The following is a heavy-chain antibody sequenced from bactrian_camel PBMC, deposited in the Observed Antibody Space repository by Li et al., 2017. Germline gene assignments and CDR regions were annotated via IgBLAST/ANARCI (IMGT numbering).Heavy chain of an antibody. CDR2: IDTRGSV. V-gene: IGHV3S57*01. J-gene: IGHJ4*01. CDR1: GGTYSHYRAYC. Sequence: QVQLVESGGGSVQAGGSLRLSCEASGGTYSHYRAYCMAWFRQPPGKSREGVAAIDTRGSVTVADSVKGRFGISKDNAKNTLFLQMNSLKPEDTAMYYCAAAYGGGTWCREKVEFWGQGTQVTVS. D-gene: IGHD7*01. CDR3: AAAYGGGTWCREKVEF.